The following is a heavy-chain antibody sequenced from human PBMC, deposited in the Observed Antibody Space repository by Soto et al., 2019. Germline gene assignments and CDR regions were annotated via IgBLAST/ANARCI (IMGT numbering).Heavy chain of an antibody. CDR2: IYPSWMP. J-gene: IGHJ6*04. CDR3: ARDFGVVISSWSGGMDV. CDR1: VGSISNAAYS. D-gene: IGHD3-3*01. V-gene: IGHV4-30-2*01. Sequence: SETLSLTCTVSVGSISNAAYSLSWIRQPPGKGLEWIGYIYPSWMPFYNPSLKSRVTISVDTSKNQFSLKLSSVTAADTAVYYCARDFGVVISSWSGGMDVWGEGTKVTVSS.